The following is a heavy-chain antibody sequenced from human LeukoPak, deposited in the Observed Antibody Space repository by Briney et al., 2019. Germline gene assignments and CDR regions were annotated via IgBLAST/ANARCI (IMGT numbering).Heavy chain of an antibody. CDR2: IKQDGGET. CDR3: GRPRRQDTPYHCMDV. Sequence: GGSLRLSCEVSTFNFNSYLVSWVRQAPGKGLEWVANIKQDGGETNYVDSVKGRFSISRDNAKNSVYLQMNSLRAEDTVVYYCGRPRRQDTPYHCMDVWGRGTTVTVSS. J-gene: IGHJ6*03. D-gene: IGHD2-2*01. V-gene: IGHV3-7*03. CDR1: TFNFNSYL.